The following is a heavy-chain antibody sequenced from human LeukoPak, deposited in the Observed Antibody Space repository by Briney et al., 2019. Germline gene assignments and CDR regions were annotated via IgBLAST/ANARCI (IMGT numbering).Heavy chain of an antibody. J-gene: IGHJ3*02. Sequence: GGSLRLSCVASGFTFDDYAMSWVRQAPGKGLEWVSGINWNGDNTVYADSVKGRFTISRDNAKNSLYLQMNSLGAEDTAFYYCASDRRSDSSGYAFDIWGRGTMVTVSS. D-gene: IGHD3-22*01. CDR3: ASDRRSDSSGYAFDI. CDR1: GFTFDDYA. V-gene: IGHV3-20*04. CDR2: INWNGDNT.